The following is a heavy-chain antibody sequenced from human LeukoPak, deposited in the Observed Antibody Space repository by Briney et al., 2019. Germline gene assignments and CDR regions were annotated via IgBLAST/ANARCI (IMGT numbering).Heavy chain of an antibody. D-gene: IGHD3-3*01. Sequence: PGGALRLSCAASGFTFSSYSMNGGRQAPGKGLEGVSYISSSSSTIYYADSVKGRFTISRDNAKNSLYLQMNRLRAEDTAVYYCARDREYDFWSGQGGYWGQGTLVTVSS. V-gene: IGHV3-48*01. CDR3: ARDREYDFWSGQGGY. J-gene: IGHJ4*02. CDR2: ISSSSSTI. CDR1: GFTFSSYS.